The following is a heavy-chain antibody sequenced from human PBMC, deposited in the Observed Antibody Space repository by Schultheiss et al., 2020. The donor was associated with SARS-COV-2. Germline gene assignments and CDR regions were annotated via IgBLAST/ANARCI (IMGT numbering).Heavy chain of an antibody. V-gene: IGHV5-10-1*01. D-gene: IGHD1-1*01. CDR3: ARLFPPNKPTGNFDY. CDR1: GYSFTSYW. CDR2: IDPSDSYT. J-gene: IGHJ4*02. Sequence: GESLKISCKGSGYSFTSYWISWVRQMPGKGLEWMGRIDPSDSYTNYSPSFQGHVTISADKSISTAYLQWSSLKASDTAMYYCARLFPPNKPTGNFDYWGQGTLVTVSS.